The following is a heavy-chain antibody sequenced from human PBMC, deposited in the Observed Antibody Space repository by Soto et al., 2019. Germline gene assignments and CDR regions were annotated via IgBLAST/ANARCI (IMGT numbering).Heavy chain of an antibody. CDR3: ARDPPEFKSGFHY. CDR2: AYYRSRWRY. J-gene: IGHJ4*02. Sequence: SPTLSRTCAICGDSVSNNGAAWNWIRQSPSRGLEWLGRAYYRSRWRYDYATSVRGGITINPDTSKNPFSLQLNSVTPEDTSVYYCARDPPEFKSGFHYWGQGTPVTVSS. D-gene: IGHD3-3*01. V-gene: IGHV6-1*01. CDR1: GDSVSNNGAA.